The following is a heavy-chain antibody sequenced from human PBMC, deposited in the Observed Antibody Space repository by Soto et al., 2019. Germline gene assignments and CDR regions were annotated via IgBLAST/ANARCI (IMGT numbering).Heavy chain of an antibody. CDR1: GGTFSSYA. Sequence: QVQLVQSGAEVKKPGSSVKVSCKASGGTFSSYAISWVRQAPGQGLEWMGGIIPIFGTANYAQKFQGRVTITADESTSTAYMALSSLRSEDTAVYYCATYYYDSSGYFGAFDIWGQGTMVTVSS. CDR3: ATYYYDSSGYFGAFDI. V-gene: IGHV1-69*01. J-gene: IGHJ3*02. CDR2: IIPIFGTA. D-gene: IGHD3-22*01.